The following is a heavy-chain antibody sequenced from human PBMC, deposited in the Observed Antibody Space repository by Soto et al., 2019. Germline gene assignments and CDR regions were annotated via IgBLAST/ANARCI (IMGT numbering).Heavy chain of an antibody. CDR1: GYTFANHG. CDR3: AREGKSGNSTRGDF. Sequence: ASVKVSCRASGYTFANHGISWVRQAPGRGLEWMGWISTSNGYTNYAQRLRGRVTMTTDTSTSTAYMELRSLRSDDTAVYYCAREGKSGNSTRGDFWGQGTLVTVSS. J-gene: IGHJ4*02. D-gene: IGHD3-3*01. CDR2: ISTSNGYT. V-gene: IGHV1-18*01.